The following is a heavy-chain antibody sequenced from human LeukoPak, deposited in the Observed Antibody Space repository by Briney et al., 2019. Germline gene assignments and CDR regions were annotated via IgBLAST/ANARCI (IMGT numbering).Heavy chain of an antibody. CDR3: AREGGPYRPLDY. J-gene: IGHJ4*02. Sequence: PSGTLSLTCGVSGGSISSTNWWTRVRQPPGEGLEWIGEVHLSGRTNYNPSLESRVTMSVDMSENHISLKLTSVPAADTAVYYCAREGGPYRPLDYSGQGTLVTVSS. CDR2: VHLSGRT. V-gene: IGHV4-4*02. CDR1: GGSISSTNW.